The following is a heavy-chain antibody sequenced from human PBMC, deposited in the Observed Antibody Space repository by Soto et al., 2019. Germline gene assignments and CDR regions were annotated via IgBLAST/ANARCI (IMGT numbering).Heavy chain of an antibody. CDR2: ISGSGAYT. CDR3: VKVSWGRYRDGLGM. Sequence: EVQLLESGGSLVQPGGSLRLSCAASGFTFSSYAMNWVRQAPGKGLEWVSVISGSGAYTYYADSVKGRFTISRDNTKNTLNLQMSSLRADDTAVYYCVKVSWGRYRDGLGMWGRGTVVTVSS. D-gene: IGHD3-16*02. J-gene: IGHJ3*02. V-gene: IGHV3-23*01. CDR1: GFTFSSYA.